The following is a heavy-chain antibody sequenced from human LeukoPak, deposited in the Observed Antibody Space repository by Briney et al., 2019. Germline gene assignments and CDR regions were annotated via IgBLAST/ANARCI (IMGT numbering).Heavy chain of an antibody. J-gene: IGHJ4*02. D-gene: IGHD5-24*01. CDR2: IKHDGSEK. CDR3: ARGLRWPDY. V-gene: IGHV3-7*01. Sequence: GGSLRLSCAASGFTFSNYWMNWVRQAPGKGLEWVANIKHDGSEKYYVDSVKGRFTISRDNAKNSLFLQMNSLRAEDTAVYYCARGLRWPDYWGQGTLDTVSS. CDR1: GFTFSNYW.